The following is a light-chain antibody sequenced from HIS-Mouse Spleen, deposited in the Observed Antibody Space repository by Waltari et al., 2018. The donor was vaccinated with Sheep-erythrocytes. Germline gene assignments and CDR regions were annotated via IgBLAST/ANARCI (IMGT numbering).Light chain of an antibody. CDR2: DAS. CDR1: QRVSSY. Sequence: EIVLTQSPATLSLSPGERATLSCRASQRVSSYLAWYQQKPGQAPRLLIYDASNRATGIPARFSGSGSGTDFTLTISSLEPEDFAVYYCQQRSNXYTFGQGTKLEIK. V-gene: IGKV3-11*01. CDR3: QQRSNXYT. J-gene: IGKJ2*01.